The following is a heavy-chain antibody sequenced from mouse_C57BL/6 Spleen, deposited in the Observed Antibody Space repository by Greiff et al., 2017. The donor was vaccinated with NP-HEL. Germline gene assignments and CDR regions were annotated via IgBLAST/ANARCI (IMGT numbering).Heavy chain of an antibody. J-gene: IGHJ2*01. D-gene: IGHD1-1*01. V-gene: IGHV1-15*01. Sequence: QVQLKESGAELVRPGASVTLSCKASGYTFTDYEMHWVKQTPVHGLEWIGAIDPETGGTAYNQKFKGKAILTADKSSSTAYMELRSLTSEDSAVYYCTRYRAYYYGSFDYWGQGTTLTVSS. CDR2: IDPETGGT. CDR1: GYTFTDYE. CDR3: TRYRAYYYGSFDY.